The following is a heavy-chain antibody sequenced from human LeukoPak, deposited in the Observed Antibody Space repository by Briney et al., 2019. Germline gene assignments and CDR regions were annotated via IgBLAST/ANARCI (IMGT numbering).Heavy chain of an antibody. CDR2: ISSSSSYI. V-gene: IGHV3-21*01. CDR3: ARVASGYDFRWCDP. Sequence: GGSLRLSCAASGFTFSGYSMNWVRQAPGKGLEWVSSISSSSSYIYYADSVKGRFTISRDNAKNSLYLQMNSLRAEDTAVYYCARVASGYDFRWCDPWGQGTLVTVSS. CDR1: GFTFSGYS. D-gene: IGHD5-12*01. J-gene: IGHJ5*02.